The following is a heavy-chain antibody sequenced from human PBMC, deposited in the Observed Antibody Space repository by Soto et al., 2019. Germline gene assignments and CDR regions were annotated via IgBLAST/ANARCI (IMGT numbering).Heavy chain of an antibody. CDR1: GGSFSGYY. D-gene: IGHD3-10*01. V-gene: IGHV4-34*01. J-gene: IGHJ6*03. Sequence: SETLSLTCAVYGGSFSGYYWSWIRQPPGKGLEWIGEINHSGSTSYNPSLKSRVTISVDTSKNQFSLKLSSVTAADTAVYYCARVTTMVRGPPNPYYYYYYMDVWGKGTTVTVSS. CDR3: ARVTTMVRGPPNPYYYYYYMDV. CDR2: INHSGST.